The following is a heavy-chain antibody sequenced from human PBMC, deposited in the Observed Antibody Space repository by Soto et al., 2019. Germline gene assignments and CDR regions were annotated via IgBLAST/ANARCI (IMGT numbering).Heavy chain of an antibody. CDR3: ARDGDCSGGSCYYSSNGMDG. Sequence: SVKVSCKASGGTFSSYAISWVRQAPGQGLEWMGGIIPIFGTANYAQKFQGRVTITADESTSTAYMELSSLRSDDTAVYYCARDGDCSGGSCYYSSNGMDGWGQGTTVTVSS. J-gene: IGHJ6*02. CDR1: GGTFSSYA. CDR2: IIPIFGTA. V-gene: IGHV1-69*13. D-gene: IGHD2-15*01.